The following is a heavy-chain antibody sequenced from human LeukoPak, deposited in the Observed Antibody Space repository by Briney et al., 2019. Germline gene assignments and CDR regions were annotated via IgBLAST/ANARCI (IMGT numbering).Heavy chain of an antibody. CDR3: AKEARSSGGTDYFDF. CDR1: GFTFSSYW. D-gene: IGHD6-19*01. J-gene: IGHJ4*02. Sequence: HPGGSLRLSCAASGFTFSSYWMSWVRQAPGKGLEWVANIKQDGSEKYYVDSVKGRFTISRDNAKNSLYLQMDSLRAEDTAVYYCAKEARSSGGTDYFDFWGQGTLVTVSS. V-gene: IGHV3-7*03. CDR2: IKQDGSEK.